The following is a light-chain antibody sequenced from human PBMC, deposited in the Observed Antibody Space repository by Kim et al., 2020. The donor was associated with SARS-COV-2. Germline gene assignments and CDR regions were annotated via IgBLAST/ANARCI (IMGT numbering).Light chain of an antibody. CDR1: QRLTSD. V-gene: IGKV3-15*01. J-gene: IGKJ1*01. Sequence: EIVMTQSPASLSVSPGERATLSCRASQRLTSDLGWYQQKPGQAPRLLIYGASTRATGVPPRFSGTGSGTEFTLAISSLQSEDVAVYYCQQYSDWPQSFGQGTKVDIK. CDR2: GAS. CDR3: QQYSDWPQS.